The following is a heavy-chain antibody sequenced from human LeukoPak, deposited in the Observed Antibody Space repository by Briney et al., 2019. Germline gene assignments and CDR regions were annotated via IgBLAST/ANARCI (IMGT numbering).Heavy chain of an antibody. CDR1: GASISSIDYY. Sequence: SETLSLTCTVSGASISSIDYYWSWIRQPPGKGLEWIGYIYYGGSTSYNPSLKSRVTISVDKSKNQFSLKLSSVTAADSAVYYCVTMVRGGVFDYWGPGALVTVSS. J-gene: IGHJ4*02. V-gene: IGHV4-30-4*01. D-gene: IGHD3-10*01. CDR3: VTMVRGGVFDY. CDR2: IYYGGST.